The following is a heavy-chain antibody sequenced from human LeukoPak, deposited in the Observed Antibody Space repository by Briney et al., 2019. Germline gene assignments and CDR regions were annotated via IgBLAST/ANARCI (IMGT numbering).Heavy chain of an antibody. V-gene: IGHV4-4*02. Sequence: PSETLSLTCSVSIGSISSSKWWSWVRQSPVKGLEWIGEIYLYGTTNYNPSFTSRVTMSVDRSRNQFSLKLSSVTAADTAVYYCARGPWIQLWLSNGWYNWFDPWGQGTLVTVSS. D-gene: IGHD5-18*01. CDR3: ARGPWIQLWLSNGWYNWFDP. J-gene: IGHJ5*02. CDR2: IYLYGTT. CDR1: IGSISSSKW.